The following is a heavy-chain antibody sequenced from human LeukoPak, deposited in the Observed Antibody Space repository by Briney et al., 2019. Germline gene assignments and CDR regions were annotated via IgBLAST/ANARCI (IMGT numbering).Heavy chain of an antibody. Sequence: GGSLRLSCAASGFTFSSYTMSWVRQAPGKGLEWVSTITTSDGNTYYADSVKGRFTVSRDNSKNTLFLQMNSLRAEDTAVYYCARVSTNAFDIWGQGTMVTVS. CDR1: GFTFSSYT. J-gene: IGHJ3*02. CDR2: ITTSDGNT. V-gene: IGHV3-23*01. CDR3: ARVSTNAFDI.